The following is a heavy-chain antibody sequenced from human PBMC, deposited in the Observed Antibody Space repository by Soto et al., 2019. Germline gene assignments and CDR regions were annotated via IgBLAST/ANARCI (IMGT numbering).Heavy chain of an antibody. Sequence: GGSLRLSCAASGFTFSSYSMNWVRQAPGKGLEWVSYISSSSSTIYYADSVKGRFTISRDNAKNSLYLHMNSLRVEDTAVYYCAKDPPWTVGPLAMDVWGQGTTVTVS. D-gene: IGHD3-3*01. CDR1: GFTFSSYS. J-gene: IGHJ6*02. V-gene: IGHV3-48*01. CDR2: ISSSSSTI. CDR3: AKDPPWTVGPLAMDV.